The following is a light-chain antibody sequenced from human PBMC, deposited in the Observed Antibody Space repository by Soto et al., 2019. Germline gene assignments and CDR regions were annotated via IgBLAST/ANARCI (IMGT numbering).Light chain of an antibody. CDR1: QSVGSY. V-gene: IGKV3-11*01. J-gene: IGKJ3*01. CDR3: QQRDRWPLT. CDR2: DAS. Sequence: EIVLTQSPPTLSLSPGERATLSCRASQSVGSYLAWFQQRPGQAPKLVIHDASKRPTGIPSRFSGSGSGTDFSLPISSLEPEDFADYYCQQRDRWPLTFGHGTKVDIK.